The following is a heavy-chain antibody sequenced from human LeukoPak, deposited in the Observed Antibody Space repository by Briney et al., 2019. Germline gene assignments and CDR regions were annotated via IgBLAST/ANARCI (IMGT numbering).Heavy chain of an antibody. V-gene: IGHV3-33*01. Sequence: GGSLRLSCAASGFTFSHYGIHWVRQAPGRGLEWVGVIWNDGSSKKYADSVKGRFTISRDDSKNTLYLQMSSLRTEDTALYYCARAGVYGSGSYAADYWGQGTLVTVSS. D-gene: IGHD3-10*01. J-gene: IGHJ4*02. CDR3: ARAGVYGSGSYAADY. CDR2: IWNDGSSK. CDR1: GFTFSHYG.